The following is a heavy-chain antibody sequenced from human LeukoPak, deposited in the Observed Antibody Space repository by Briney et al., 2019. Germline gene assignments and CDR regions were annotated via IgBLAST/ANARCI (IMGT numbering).Heavy chain of an antibody. V-gene: IGHV4-34*01. CDR2: INHSGST. CDR1: GGSFSGYY. CDR3: ARDGVATRLDAFDI. Sequence: SETLSLTCAVHGGSFSGYYWSWIRQPPGKGLEWIGEINHSGSTNYNPSLKSRVTISVDTSKNQFSLKLSSVTAADTAVYYCARDGVATRLDAFDIWGQGTMVTVSS. J-gene: IGHJ3*02. D-gene: IGHD5-12*01.